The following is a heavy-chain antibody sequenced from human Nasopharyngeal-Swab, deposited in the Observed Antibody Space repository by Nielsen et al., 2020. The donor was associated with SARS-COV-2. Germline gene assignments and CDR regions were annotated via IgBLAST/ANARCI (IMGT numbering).Heavy chain of an antibody. D-gene: IGHD3-3*01. CDR1: GFTFSTYA. CDR2: ISSSSAYI. Sequence: GGSLRLSCAASGFTFSTYALNWVRQAPGKGLEWVSSISSSSAYIYYGDSVKGRFTISRDNAMNSLYLQMNSLRAEDTAVYYCARESHYDFWSGYYPSKYYYYYMDVWGKGTTVTSP. CDR3: ARESHYDFWSGYYPSKYYYYYMDV. V-gene: IGHV3-21*06. J-gene: IGHJ6*03.